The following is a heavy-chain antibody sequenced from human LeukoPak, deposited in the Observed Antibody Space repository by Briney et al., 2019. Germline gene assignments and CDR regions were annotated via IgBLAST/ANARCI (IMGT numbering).Heavy chain of an antibody. Sequence: SETLSLTCTVCGYSISSGYYWGWIRQPPGKGLEWIGSIYHSGSTNYNPSLKSRVTISVDTSENRFSLRLPSVTAADTAVYYCARGTYDLGSFDYWGQGTLVTVSS. J-gene: IGHJ4*02. CDR3: ARGTYDLGSFDY. CDR1: GYSISSGYY. D-gene: IGHD5-12*01. V-gene: IGHV4-38-2*02. CDR2: IYHSGST.